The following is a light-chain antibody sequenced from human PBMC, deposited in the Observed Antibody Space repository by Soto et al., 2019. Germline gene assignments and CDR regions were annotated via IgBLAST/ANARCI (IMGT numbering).Light chain of an antibody. V-gene: IGKV1-39*01. Sequence: DIQMTQSPSSLSASEGDRVTITCRASQSINSYLNWYQQKSGKAPKLLIYDASALQSGVPSRFSGRGSETEFTLTITNQQPDDFATYYCQQSYNTPFTFGPGTKVDVK. CDR2: DAS. J-gene: IGKJ3*01. CDR3: QQSYNTPFT. CDR1: QSINSY.